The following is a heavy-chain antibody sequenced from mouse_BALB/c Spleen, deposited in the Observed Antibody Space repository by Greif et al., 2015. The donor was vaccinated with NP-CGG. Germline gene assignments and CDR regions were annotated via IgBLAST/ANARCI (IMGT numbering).Heavy chain of an antibody. CDR1: GYTFTSYW. D-gene: IGHD4-1*01. J-gene: IGHJ4*01. CDR3: ARSLKLGRGNYAMDY. Sequence: QVQLQQPGAELAKPGASVKMSCKASGYTFTSYWMHWVKQRPGQGLEWIGYINPSTGYTEYNQKFKDKATLTADKSSSTAYMQLSGLTSEDSAVYYCARSLKLGRGNYAMDYWGQGTSVTVSS. CDR2: INPSTGYT. V-gene: IGHV1-7*01.